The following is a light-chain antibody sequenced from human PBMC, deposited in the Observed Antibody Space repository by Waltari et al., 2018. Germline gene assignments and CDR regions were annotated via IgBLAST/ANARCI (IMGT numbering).Light chain of an antibody. CDR1: SSYVF. CDR3: CSYVSGYIYD. V-gene: IGLV2-11*01. Sequence: QSALTQPRSVSGSPGQSVTIPCTGISSYVFFSWYQEHPGKAPKVVIYDVSKRPSGVPERFSGSKSGSTASLTISGLQDEDEADYYCCSYVSGYIYDFGTGTKVTVL. J-gene: IGLJ1*01. CDR2: DVS.